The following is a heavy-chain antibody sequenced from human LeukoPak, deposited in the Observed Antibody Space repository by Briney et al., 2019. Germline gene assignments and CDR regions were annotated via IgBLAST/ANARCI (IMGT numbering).Heavy chain of an antibody. CDR1: GFTFSSYS. CDR3: ARDYYDSSGSPWYFDL. J-gene: IGHJ2*01. V-gene: IGHV3-21*01. D-gene: IGHD3-22*01. Sequence: GGSLRLSCAASGFTFSSYSMNWVRQAPGKGLEWVSSISSSSSYIYYADSVKGRFTISRDNAKNSLYLQMNSLRAEDTAVYYCARDYYDSSGSPWYFDLWGRGTLVTVSS. CDR2: ISSSSSYI.